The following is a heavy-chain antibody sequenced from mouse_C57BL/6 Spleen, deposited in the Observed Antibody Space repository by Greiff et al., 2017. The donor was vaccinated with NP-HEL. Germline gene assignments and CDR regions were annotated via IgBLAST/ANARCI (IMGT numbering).Heavy chain of an antibody. J-gene: IGHJ1*03. CDR2: INPNNGGT. Sequence: VQLQQSGPELVKPGASVKIPCKASGYTFTDYYMDWVKQSPGQSLEWIGDINPNNGGTIYNQKFKGKATLTVDKSSSTAYMELRSLTSEDTAVYYGVHYYDRSRAFWYFDVWGTGTTVTVSS. CDR3: VHYYDRSRAFWYFDV. D-gene: IGHD1-1*01. CDR1: GYTFTDYY. V-gene: IGHV1-18*01.